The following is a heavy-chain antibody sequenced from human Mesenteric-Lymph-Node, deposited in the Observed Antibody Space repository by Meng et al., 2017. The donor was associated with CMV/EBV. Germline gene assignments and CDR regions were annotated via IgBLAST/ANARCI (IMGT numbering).Heavy chain of an antibody. Sequence: GGSLRLSCDASGFSFSSYEMNWVRQAPGKGLEWVSSISSSSSLIYYADSMKGRFTISRDNAKNSLYLQMNSLRAEDTAVYYCARVRPYCSTTRCSLDYWGQGTLVTVSS. V-gene: IGHV3-21*01. CDR2: ISSSSSLI. J-gene: IGHJ4*02. D-gene: IGHD2-2*01. CDR1: GFSFSSYE. CDR3: ARVRPYCSTTRCSLDY.